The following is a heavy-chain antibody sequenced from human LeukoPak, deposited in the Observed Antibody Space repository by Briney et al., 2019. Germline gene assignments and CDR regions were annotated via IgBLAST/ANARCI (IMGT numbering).Heavy chain of an antibody. CDR1: GFTFSSYG. CDR2: ISGSGGST. Sequence: GGTLRLSCAASGFTFSSYGMSWVRQAPGKGLEWVSAISGSGGSTYYADSVKGRFTISRDNSKNTLYLQMNSLRAEDTAVYYCAKDETRGGFDFDYWGQGTLVTVSS. D-gene: IGHD3-16*01. V-gene: IGHV3-23*01. CDR3: AKDETRGGFDFDY. J-gene: IGHJ4*02.